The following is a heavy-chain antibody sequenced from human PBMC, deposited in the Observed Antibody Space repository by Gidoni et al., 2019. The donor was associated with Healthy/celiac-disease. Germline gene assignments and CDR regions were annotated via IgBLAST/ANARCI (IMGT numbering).Heavy chain of an antibody. V-gene: IGHV3-30-3*01. Sequence: QVQLVESGGGVVQPGRSLRLSCAASGFTFSSYAMHWVRQAPGKGLGCVAVLSYDGSNKYYADSVKGRFTISRDNSKNTLYLQMNSLRAEDTAVYYCARGILSGSYNYWGQGTLVTVSS. CDR1: GFTFSSYA. J-gene: IGHJ4*02. D-gene: IGHD1-26*01. CDR2: LSYDGSNK. CDR3: ARGILSGSYNY.